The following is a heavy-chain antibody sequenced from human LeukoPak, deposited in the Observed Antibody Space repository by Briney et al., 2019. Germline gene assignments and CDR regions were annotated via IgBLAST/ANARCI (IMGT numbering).Heavy chain of an antibody. Sequence: GTSLRLSCAASGFTFSSYGMHWVRQAPGKGLEWVAFIRYDGSNKYFADSVKGRFTISRDNSKSTLYLQMNSLRAEDTAVYYCAKPYYYDSSGYYPWGQGTLVTVSS. J-gene: IGHJ5*02. D-gene: IGHD3-22*01. CDR1: GFTFSSYG. CDR3: AKPYYYDSSGYYP. CDR2: IRYDGSNK. V-gene: IGHV3-30*02.